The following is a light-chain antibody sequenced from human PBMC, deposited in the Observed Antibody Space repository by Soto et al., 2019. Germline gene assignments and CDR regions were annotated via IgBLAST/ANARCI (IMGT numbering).Light chain of an antibody. Sequence: SALTQPASVSGSPGQSITISCTGTSSDVGGYNYVSWYQQHPGKAPKLMIYDVSNRPSGVSNRFSGSKSGNTASLTISGLQAEDEADYYCSSYTSSSIVVFGGGTKLTVL. CDR2: DVS. CDR3: SSYTSSSIVV. J-gene: IGLJ2*01. CDR1: SSDVGGYNY. V-gene: IGLV2-14*01.